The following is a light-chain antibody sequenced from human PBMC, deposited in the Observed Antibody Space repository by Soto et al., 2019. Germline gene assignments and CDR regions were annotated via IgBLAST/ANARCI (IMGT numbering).Light chain of an antibody. V-gene: IGLV1-51*01. CDR1: SSNIGSNT. J-gene: IGLJ2*01. Sequence: QAVVTQPPSASGTPGQRVTISCSGSSSNIGSNTVNWYQQLPGTAPKLLIYDNNKRPSGIPDRFSGSKSGTSATLGITGLQTGDEADYYCGTWDSSLSVVVFGGGTKVTVL. CDR2: DNN. CDR3: GTWDSSLSVVV.